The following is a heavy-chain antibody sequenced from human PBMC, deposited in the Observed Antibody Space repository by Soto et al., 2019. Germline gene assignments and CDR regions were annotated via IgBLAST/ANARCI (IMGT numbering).Heavy chain of an antibody. CDR2: IYYSGGT. J-gene: IGHJ4*02. CDR3: AREVTRAYYLDY. CDR1: GGSISSGGYY. Sequence: SETLSLTCTVSGGSISSGGYYWSWIRQHPGKGLEWMGYIYYSGGTYYNPSLKSRVTISVDTSKNQFSLNLSSVTAADTAVYYCAREVTRAYYLDYWGQGTLVTVSS. V-gene: IGHV4-31*03. D-gene: IGHD3-10*01.